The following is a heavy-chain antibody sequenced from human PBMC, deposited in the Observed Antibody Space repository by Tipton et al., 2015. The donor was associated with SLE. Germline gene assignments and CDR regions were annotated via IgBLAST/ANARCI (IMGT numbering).Heavy chain of an antibody. D-gene: IGHD2-2*02. J-gene: IGHJ6*02. CDR3: ARDLYPYGTDV. CDR1: GFTFSSYA. Sequence: SLRLSCAASGFTFSSYAMHWVRQAPGKGLEWVAVISYDGGNKYYADSVKGRFTISRDNAKNSLFLQMNSLRADDTALYYCARDLYPYGTDVWGQGTTVTVS. V-gene: IGHV3-30*04. CDR2: ISYDGGNK.